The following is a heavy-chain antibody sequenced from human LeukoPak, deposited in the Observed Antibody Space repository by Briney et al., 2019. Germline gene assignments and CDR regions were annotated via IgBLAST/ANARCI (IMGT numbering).Heavy chain of an antibody. D-gene: IGHD3-10*01. CDR2: IDPSDSYT. J-gene: IGHJ5*02. Sequence: GESLKISCKGSGYSFTSYWISWVRQMPGKGLEWMGRIDPSDSYTNYSPSFQGHVTISADKSISTAYLQWSSLKASDTAMYYCASQTYYGVNWFDPWGQGTLVTVSS. CDR1: GYSFTSYW. V-gene: IGHV5-10-1*01. CDR3: ASQTYYGVNWFDP.